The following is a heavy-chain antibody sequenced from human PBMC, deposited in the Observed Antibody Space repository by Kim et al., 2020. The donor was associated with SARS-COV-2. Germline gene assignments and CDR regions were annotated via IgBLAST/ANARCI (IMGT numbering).Heavy chain of an antibody. V-gene: IGHV3-21*01. D-gene: IGHD6-13*01. CDR1: GLTFSSRS. CDR2: ITGGSDYI. Sequence: GGSLRLSCAASGLTFSSRSMNWVRQAPGKGLEWVSAITGGSDYIYYADSVRGRFTISRDNANNSLYLQMNSLRAEDTAVYYCARDKDYSLDYWGQGTLVTVSS. CDR3: ARDKDYSLDY. J-gene: IGHJ4*02.